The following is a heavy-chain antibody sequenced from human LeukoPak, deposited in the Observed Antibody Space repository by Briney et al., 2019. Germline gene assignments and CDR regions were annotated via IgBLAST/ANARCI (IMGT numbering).Heavy chain of an antibody. V-gene: IGHV3-23*01. CDR1: GFTFNNYA. CDR2: ISAGSGNT. CDR3: ARDRYDSDVYHWFAES. D-gene: IGHD3-22*01. Sequence: PGGSLRLSCAASGFTFNNYAMSWARQAPGKGLEWVSSISAGSGNTYYTDSVSGRFTISIDNSRNTLFMQMNSLRGDDTAVYYCARDRYDSDVYHWFAESWGQGTLVTVSP. J-gene: IGHJ5*02.